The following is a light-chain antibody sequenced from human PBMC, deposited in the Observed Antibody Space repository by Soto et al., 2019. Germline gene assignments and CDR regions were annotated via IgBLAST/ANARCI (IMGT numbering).Light chain of an antibody. CDR1: SSDVGSYNL. Sequence: QSVLTQPASVSGSPGQSITISCTGTSSDVGSYNLVSWYQQHPGKAPKVMIYEVSKRPSGVSNRFSGSKSGNTASLTISELQAEDEADYHCCSYAGSRTWVFGGGTKLTVL. V-gene: IGLV2-23*02. CDR3: CSYAGSRTWV. CDR2: EVS. J-gene: IGLJ3*02.